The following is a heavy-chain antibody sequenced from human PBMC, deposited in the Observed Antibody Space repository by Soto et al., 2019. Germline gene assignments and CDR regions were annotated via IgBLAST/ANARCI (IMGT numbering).Heavy chain of an antibody. Sequence: PGGSLRLSCAASGFTFSSYGMHWVRQAPGKGLEWVAVIWYDGSNKYYADSVKGRFTISRDNSKNTLYLQMNSLRAEDTAVYYCARDLAIIQLRLKYGMDVWGQGTTVTVSS. CDR3: ARDLAIIQLRLKYGMDV. V-gene: IGHV3-33*01. D-gene: IGHD5-18*01. J-gene: IGHJ6*02. CDR1: GFTFSSYG. CDR2: IWYDGSNK.